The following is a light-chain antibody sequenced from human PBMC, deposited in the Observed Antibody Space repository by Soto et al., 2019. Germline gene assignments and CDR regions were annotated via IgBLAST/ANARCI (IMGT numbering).Light chain of an antibody. Sequence: EIVMTQSPATLSVSPGERATLSCSASQSVSSNLAWYQQKPGQAPRLLIYGASTRSTGIPARFSGSGSGTEFTLTISSLQYEDFAVYYCQQYNNWPPYTFGQGTKLAIK. V-gene: IGKV3-15*01. J-gene: IGKJ2*01. CDR1: QSVSSN. CDR3: QQYNNWPPYT. CDR2: GAS.